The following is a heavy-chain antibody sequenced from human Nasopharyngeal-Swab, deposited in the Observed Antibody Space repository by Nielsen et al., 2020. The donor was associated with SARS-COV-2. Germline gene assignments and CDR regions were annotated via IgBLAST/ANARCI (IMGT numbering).Heavy chain of an antibody. Sequence: GESLKISCVASDFTRSFTTYWMTWVRQVAGRGLEWVATINPEATEKQYVDSVKGRFTISRDNAKKSVFLQMNSLRGEDTAVYYCARDIGILLTVKQVDPFDLWGHGTKVTVSS. CDR1: DFTRSFTTYW. V-gene: IGHV3-7*05. J-gene: IGHJ3*01. CDR3: ARDIGILLTVKQVDPFDL. D-gene: IGHD2/OR15-2a*01. CDR2: INPEATEK.